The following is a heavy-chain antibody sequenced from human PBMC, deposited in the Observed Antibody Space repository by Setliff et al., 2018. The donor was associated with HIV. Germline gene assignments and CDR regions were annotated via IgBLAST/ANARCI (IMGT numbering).Heavy chain of an antibody. CDR1: GFTFSDYY. CDR2: ISSSGSTI. V-gene: IGHV3-11*01. Sequence: LRLSCAASGFTFSDYYMSWIRQAPGKGLEWVSYISSSGSTIYYADSVKGRFTISRDNAKNSLYLQMNSLRAEDTAVYYCARDSPALDAFDIWGQGTMVTVSS. CDR3: ARDSPALDAFDI. J-gene: IGHJ3*02.